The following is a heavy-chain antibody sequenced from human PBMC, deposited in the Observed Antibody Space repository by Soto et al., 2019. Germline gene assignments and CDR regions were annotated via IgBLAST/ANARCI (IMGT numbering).Heavy chain of an antibody. CDR1: GFTFSSYS. CDR3: AKDSHPRQQL. Sequence: GGSLRLSCAASGFTFSSYSMNWVRQAPGKGLEWVSYISSSSSSIYYADSVKGRFTISRDNSKNSLYLQMNSLRAEDTAVYYCAKDSHPRQQLWGQGTLVTVSS. J-gene: IGHJ4*02. V-gene: IGHV3-48*01. D-gene: IGHD6-13*01. CDR2: ISSSSSSI.